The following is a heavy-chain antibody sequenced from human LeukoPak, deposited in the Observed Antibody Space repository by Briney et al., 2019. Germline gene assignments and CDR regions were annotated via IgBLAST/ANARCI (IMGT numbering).Heavy chain of an antibody. V-gene: IGHV5-51*01. D-gene: IGHD5-18*01. Sequence: GESLKISCKGSGYNFTNYWIGWVRQMPGKGLEWMGIIYPGDSDSRYSPSFQGRVTISADKSISTAYLQWGSLKASDTAIYYCARQVETAHYYGMDVWGQGTTVTVSS. CDR3: ARQVETAHYYGMDV. CDR2: IYPGDSDS. CDR1: GYNFTNYW. J-gene: IGHJ6*02.